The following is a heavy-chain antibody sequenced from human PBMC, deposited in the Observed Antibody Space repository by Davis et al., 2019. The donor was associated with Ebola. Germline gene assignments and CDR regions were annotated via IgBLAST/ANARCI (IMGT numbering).Heavy chain of an antibody. CDR1: GFTFSSYS. D-gene: IGHD3-3*01. Sequence: GGSLRLSCAASGFTFSSYSMNWVRQAPGKGLEWVAVIWYDGSNKYYTDSVKGRFTISRDNAKNTLYVQMNSLRAEDTAVYYCAKGKSYDPWSGHSDYYFDSWGQGTLVTVSS. CDR2: IWYDGSNK. V-gene: IGHV3-33*03. CDR3: AKGKSYDPWSGHSDYYFDS. J-gene: IGHJ4*02.